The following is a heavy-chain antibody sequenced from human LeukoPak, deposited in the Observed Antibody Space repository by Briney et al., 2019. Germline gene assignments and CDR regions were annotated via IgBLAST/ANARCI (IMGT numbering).Heavy chain of an antibody. CDR2: ISSSSSYI. CDR3: AREENKKAYDYGSGSYPRAFGY. V-gene: IGHV3-21*01. CDR1: GFTFSSYS. Sequence: PGGSLRLSCAASGFTFSSYSMNCVRQAPGKGLEWVSSISSSSSYIYYADSLKGRFTISRANAKNSLYLQMNRVRAEDKVVYYCAREENKKAYDYGSGSYPRAFGYWGQGTLVTVSS. J-gene: IGHJ4*02. D-gene: IGHD3-10*01.